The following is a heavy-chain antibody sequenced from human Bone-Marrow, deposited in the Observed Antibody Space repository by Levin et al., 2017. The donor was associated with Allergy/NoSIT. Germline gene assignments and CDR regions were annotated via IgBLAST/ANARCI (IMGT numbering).Heavy chain of an antibody. V-gene: IGHV3-23*01. CDR2: ISAGGGTT. Sequence: PGGSLRLSCAASGFTFSSYAMSWVRQAPGKGLEWVSAISAGGGTTYYAASVKGRFTISRDNFNNTLFLQMNSLRAEDTAVYYCAKGSGIVGTSTSGWFDPWGQGTLVTVSS. J-gene: IGHJ5*02. D-gene: IGHD1-26*01. CDR1: GFTFSSYA. CDR3: AKGSGIVGTSTSGWFDP.